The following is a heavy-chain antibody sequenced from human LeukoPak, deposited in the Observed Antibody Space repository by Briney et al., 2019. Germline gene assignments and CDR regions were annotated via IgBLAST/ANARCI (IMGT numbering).Heavy chain of an antibody. Sequence: SETLSLTCTVSGGSISNYYWSWLRQPPGKGLEWIGYIYYSGSTNYNPSLKSRVTISVDTSKNQFSLKLKSVTAADTAVYYCARGYAPFDPWGQGTLVTVSS. V-gene: IGHV4-59*12. D-gene: IGHD2-2*01. J-gene: IGHJ5*02. CDR3: ARGYAPFDP. CDR1: GGSISNYY. CDR2: IYYSGST.